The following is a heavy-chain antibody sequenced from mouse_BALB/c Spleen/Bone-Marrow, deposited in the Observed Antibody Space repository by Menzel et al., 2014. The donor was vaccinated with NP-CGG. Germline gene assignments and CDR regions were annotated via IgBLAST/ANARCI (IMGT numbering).Heavy chain of an antibody. CDR3: ARGGISVDY. J-gene: IGHJ2*01. CDR2: IYPGDGDT. CDR1: GYVFSTYW. V-gene: IGHV1-80*01. Sequence: QVQLQQSGAELVRPGSSVKISCKSSGYVFSTYWINWVKQRPGQGLEWIGQIYPGDGDTDFNGKFKDKATLTADDSSNTAYMQLSSLTSEDSAVYLCARGGISVDYWGQGTTLTVSS.